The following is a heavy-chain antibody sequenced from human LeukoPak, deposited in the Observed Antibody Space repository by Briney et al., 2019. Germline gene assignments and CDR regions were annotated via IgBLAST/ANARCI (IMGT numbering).Heavy chain of an antibody. CDR3: ARWSSGYYDAFDI. CDR2: IYHSGST. V-gene: IGHV4-38-2*02. J-gene: IGHJ3*02. CDR1: GYSISSGYY. Sequence: SETLSLTCTVSGYSISSGYYWGWIRPPPGKGLEWIGSIYHSGSTYYNPSLKSRVTISVDTSKNQFSLKLSSVTAADTAVYYCARWSSGYYDAFDIWGQGTMVTLSS. D-gene: IGHD3-22*01.